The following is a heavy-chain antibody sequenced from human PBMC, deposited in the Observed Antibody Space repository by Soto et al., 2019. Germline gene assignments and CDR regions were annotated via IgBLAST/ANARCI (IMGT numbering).Heavy chain of an antibody. CDR3: ARGVAAARIAY. CDR2: INHSGSI. CDR1: GASFSTYY. J-gene: IGHJ4*02. Sequence: QVQLQQWGAGLLKPSETLSLTCAVYGASFSTYYWSWIRQPPGKGLEWIGEINHSGSINYNPSLKSRVTISVDTSKNQFSLRLSSVTAADTAVYYCARGVAAARIAYWGQGTLVTVSS. D-gene: IGHD6-13*01. V-gene: IGHV4-34*01.